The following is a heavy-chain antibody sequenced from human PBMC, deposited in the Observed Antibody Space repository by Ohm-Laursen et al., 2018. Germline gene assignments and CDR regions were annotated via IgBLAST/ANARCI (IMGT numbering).Heavy chain of an antibody. D-gene: IGHD5-18*01. CDR3: ARDQYSYVIDY. Sequence: SDTLSLTCTVSGGSVSTYYWNWIRQPAGKGLEWIGRISSSGNTNYNPSLKSRVTMSVDTSKNQFSLKLSSSTDADTAVYYCARDQYSYVIDYWGQGTLVTVSS. J-gene: IGHJ4*02. V-gene: IGHV4-4*07. CDR2: ISSSGNT. CDR1: GGSVSTYY.